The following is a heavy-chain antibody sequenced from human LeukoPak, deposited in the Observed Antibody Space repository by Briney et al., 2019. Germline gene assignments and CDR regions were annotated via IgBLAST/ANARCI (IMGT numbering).Heavy chain of an antibody. D-gene: IGHD2-2*01. CDR3: ARVLVPAAIATIYYYYGMDV. CDR1: GFTFSSYS. CDR2: ISSSSSYI. J-gene: IGHJ6*02. Sequence: GGSLRLSCAASGFTFSSYSMNWVRQAPGKGLEWVPSISSSSSYIYYADSVKGRFTISRDNAKNSLYLQMNSLRAEDTAVYYCARVLVPAAIATIYYYYGMDVWGQGTTVTVSS. V-gene: IGHV3-21*01.